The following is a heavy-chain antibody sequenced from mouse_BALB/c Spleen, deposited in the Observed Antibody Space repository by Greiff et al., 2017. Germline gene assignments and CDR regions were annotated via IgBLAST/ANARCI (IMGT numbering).Heavy chain of an antibody. J-gene: IGHJ2*01. CDR2: IDTSDSYT. Sequence: QVQLQQPGAELVMPGASVKMSCKASGYTFTDYWMHWVKQRPGQGLEWIGAIDTSDSYTSYNQKFKGKATLTVDESSSTAYMQLSSLTSEDSAVYYCARPIYYDDDRNYFDYWGQGTTLTVSS. D-gene: IGHD2-4*01. V-gene: IGHV1-69*01. CDR3: ARPIYYDDDRNYFDY. CDR1: GYTFTDYW.